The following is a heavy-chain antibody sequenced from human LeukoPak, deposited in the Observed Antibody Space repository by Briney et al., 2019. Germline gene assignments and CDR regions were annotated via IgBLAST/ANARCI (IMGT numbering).Heavy chain of an antibody. D-gene: IGHD4-11*01. V-gene: IGHV4-59*01. CDR3: AREGTTVTHFDY. J-gene: IGHJ4*02. Sequence: PSETLSLTCTVSGGSISGYYWSWIRQPPGKGLKWIGYIYSSGSTNYNPSLKSRVTISIDTSKNQFSLKLSSVTAADTAVYYCAREGTTVTHFDYWGQGTLVTVST. CDR2: IYSSGST. CDR1: GGSISGYY.